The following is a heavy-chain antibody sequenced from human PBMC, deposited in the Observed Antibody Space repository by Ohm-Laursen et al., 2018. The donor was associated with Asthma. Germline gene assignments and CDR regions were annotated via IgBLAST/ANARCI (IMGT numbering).Heavy chain of an antibody. CDR1: GFTFSSYG. D-gene: IGHD5-18*01. CDR3: ARDSRTAMVRYYYYHGMDV. Sequence: SLRLSCAASGFTFSSYGMHWVRQAPGKGLEWVAVIWYDGSNKYYADSVRGRFTISRDNSKNTLYLQMNSLRAEDTAVYFCARDSRTAMVRYYYYHGMDVWGQGTTVTVSS. V-gene: IGHV3-33*01. CDR2: IWYDGSNK. J-gene: IGHJ6*02.